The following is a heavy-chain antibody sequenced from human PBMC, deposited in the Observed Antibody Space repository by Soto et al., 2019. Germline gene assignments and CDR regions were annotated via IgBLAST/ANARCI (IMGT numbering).Heavy chain of an antibody. Sequence: GGSLRLSCAASGFIFSDYYMSWIRQAPGKGLEWLAYISRDGNAIFYADSVIGRFTVSRDNAKNSLFLQMDDLRAEDTAMFFCARGAEMSSLTKWFDPWGQGTLVTVSS. V-gene: IGHV3-11*01. CDR1: GFIFSDYY. D-gene: IGHD1-1*01. CDR2: ISRDGNAI. J-gene: IGHJ5*02. CDR3: ARGAEMSSLTKWFDP.